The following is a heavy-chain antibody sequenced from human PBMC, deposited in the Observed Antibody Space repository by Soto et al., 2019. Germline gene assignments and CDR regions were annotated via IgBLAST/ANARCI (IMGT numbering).Heavy chain of an antibody. CDR1: GFTFSNYV. CDR2: ISYSGDRT. Sequence: GGSLRISCAASGFTFSNYVMIWVRRAPGMRLEGVSSISYSGDRTYYADSVKGRFTISRDNSKNTLYLQMHSLRAEDTAVYYCAKILAARLDSYYYGMDVWGQGTTVTVSS. CDR3: AKILAARLDSYYYGMDV. V-gene: IGHV3-23*01. J-gene: IGHJ6*02. D-gene: IGHD6-6*01.